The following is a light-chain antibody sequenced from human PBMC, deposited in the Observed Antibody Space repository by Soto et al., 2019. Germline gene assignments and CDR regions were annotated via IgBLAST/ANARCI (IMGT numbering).Light chain of an antibody. J-gene: IGLJ1*01. CDR1: SSDVGGYDY. CDR2: DVS. Sequence: QSALTQPPSASGSPGQSVTISCTGTSSDVGGYDYVSWYQQHPGKAPKVIIYDVSKRPSGVPDRFSGSKSGNTASLTVSGLQAEDEADYYCSSYAGRLHYVFATRTKVT. CDR3: SSYAGRLHYV. V-gene: IGLV2-8*01.